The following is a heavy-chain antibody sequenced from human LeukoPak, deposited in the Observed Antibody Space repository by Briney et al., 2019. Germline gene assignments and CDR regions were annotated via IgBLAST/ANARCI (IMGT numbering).Heavy chain of an antibody. D-gene: IGHD4-23*01. CDR1: GFFFRSYE. CDR3: VPLRDYGGNSGAFDI. J-gene: IGHJ3*02. V-gene: IGHV3-48*03. Sequence: GGSLRLSCAGFGFFFRSYEMNWVRQAPGKGPEWVSYISSSGATIYYADSVQGRFTISRDNINNLLYLQMNSLRAEDTAVYYCVPLRDYGGNSGAFDIWGQGTMVTVSS. CDR2: ISSSGATI.